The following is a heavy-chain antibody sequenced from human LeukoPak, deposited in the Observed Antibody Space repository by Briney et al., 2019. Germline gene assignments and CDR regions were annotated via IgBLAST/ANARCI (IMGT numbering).Heavy chain of an antibody. CDR1: GYTFTGYY. J-gene: IGHJ4*02. CDR2: INPNSGGT. Sequence: ASVKVSCKASGYTFTGYYMHWVLQAPGQGLEWMGWINPNSGGTNYAQKFQGRVTMTRDTSISTAYMELSRLRSDDTAVYYCARGGAMGNNSPYYWGQGTLVTVSS. V-gene: IGHV1-2*02. CDR3: ARGGAMGNNSPYY. D-gene: IGHD5-18*01.